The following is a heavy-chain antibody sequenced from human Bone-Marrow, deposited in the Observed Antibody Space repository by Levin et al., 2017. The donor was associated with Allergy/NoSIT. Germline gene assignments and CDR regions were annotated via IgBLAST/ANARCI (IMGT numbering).Heavy chain of an antibody. Sequence: GESLKISCAAAGITLNDYHMSWIRQAPGKGLEWVSQIGSSGSSIFYADSVKGRFTISRDNAKNSLYLQMDGLRAEDTAVYYCARPGGDSSGQWYAFDLWGQGTMVIVSS. CDR1: GITLNDYH. D-gene: IGHD3-22*01. J-gene: IGHJ3*01. V-gene: IGHV3-11*01. CDR2: IGSSGSSI. CDR3: ARPGGDSSGQWYAFDL.